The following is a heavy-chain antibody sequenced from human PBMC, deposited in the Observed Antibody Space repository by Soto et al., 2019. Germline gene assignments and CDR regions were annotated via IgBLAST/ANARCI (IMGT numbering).Heavy chain of an antibody. D-gene: IGHD3-22*01. J-gene: IGHJ4*01. V-gene: IGHV3-48*02. CDR2: IRTSINTI. CDR3: ARGHSSGHLFDY. CDR1: GFTFTSYS. Sequence: LRLSCAASGFTFTSYSMNWVRQAPGKGLEWVSYIRTSINTIYYADSVRGRFTISTDNAKNSLYLQMNSLRDEDTAVYYCARGHSSGHLFDYWGQGTLVTVSS.